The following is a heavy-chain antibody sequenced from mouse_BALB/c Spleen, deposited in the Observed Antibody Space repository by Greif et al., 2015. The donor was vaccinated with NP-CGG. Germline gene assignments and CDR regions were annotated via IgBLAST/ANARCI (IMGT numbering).Heavy chain of an antibody. V-gene: IGHV1S56*01. CDR3: TRDAMDY. Sequence: QVQLKQSGPELVKPGASVRIPCKASGYTFTSYYIHWVRQRPGQGLEWIGWIFPGNVNTKYNEKFKGKATLTADKSSSTAYMQLGSLTSEDSAVYFCTRDAMDYWGQGTSVTVSS. CDR1: GYTFTSYY. CDR2: IFPGNVNT. J-gene: IGHJ4*01.